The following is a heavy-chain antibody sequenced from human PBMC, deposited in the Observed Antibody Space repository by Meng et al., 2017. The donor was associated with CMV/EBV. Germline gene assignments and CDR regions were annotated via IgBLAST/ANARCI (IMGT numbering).Heavy chain of an antibody. Sequence: GQSLTISCTGSEFSFSTNNMDWVRQAPGKGLEWVSSISSASSYIYYADSVKGRFTITRDNAKNSMYLQMISLRSEDTAIYYCTRHLNGLSNSWGQGTLVTVSS. CDR3: TRHLNGLSNS. J-gene: IGHJ4*02. CDR1: EFSFSTNN. V-gene: IGHV3-21*01. CDR2: ISSASSYI.